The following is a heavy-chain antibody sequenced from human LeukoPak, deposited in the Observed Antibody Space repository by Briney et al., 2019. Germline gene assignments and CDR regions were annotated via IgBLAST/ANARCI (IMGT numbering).Heavy chain of an antibody. CDR3: ARIPIDSSGYHPALGAFDI. CDR2: ISGSGGST. V-gene: IGHV3-23*01. CDR1: GFTFSSYA. D-gene: IGHD3-22*01. J-gene: IGHJ3*02. Sequence: GRSLRLSCAASGFTFSSYAMSWVRQAPGKGLEWVSAISGSGGSTYYADSVKGRFTISRDNSKNTLYLQMNSLRAEDTAVYYCARIPIDSSGYHPALGAFDIWGQGTMVTVSS.